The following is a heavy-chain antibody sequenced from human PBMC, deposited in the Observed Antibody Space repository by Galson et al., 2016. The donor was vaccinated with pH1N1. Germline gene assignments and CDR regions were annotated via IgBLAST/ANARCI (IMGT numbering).Heavy chain of an antibody. CDR2: ISWNSGSI. J-gene: IGHJ1*01. CDR1: GFTFDDYA. V-gene: IGHV3-9*01. Sequence: SLRLSCAASGFTFDDYAMHWVRQAPGKGLEWVSGISWNSGSIGYADSVKGRFTISRDNAKNSLYLQTNSLRAEDTALYYCAKLDGYNWGYFQPWGQGTLVTVSS. CDR3: AKLDGYNWGYFQP. D-gene: IGHD5-24*01.